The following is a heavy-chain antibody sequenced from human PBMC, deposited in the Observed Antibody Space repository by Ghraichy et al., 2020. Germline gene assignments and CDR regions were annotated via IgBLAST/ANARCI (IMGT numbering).Heavy chain of an antibody. CDR1: GYTFTGYY. D-gene: IGHD3-9*01. V-gene: IGHV1-2*02. Sequence: ASVKVSCKASGYTFTGYYMHWVRQAPGQGLEWMGWINPNSGGTNYAQKFQGRVTMTRDTSISTAYMELRSLRSDDTAVYYCAREVGYDILTGPRNDAFDIWGQGTMVTVSS. J-gene: IGHJ3*02. CDR2: INPNSGGT. CDR3: AREVGYDILTGPRNDAFDI.